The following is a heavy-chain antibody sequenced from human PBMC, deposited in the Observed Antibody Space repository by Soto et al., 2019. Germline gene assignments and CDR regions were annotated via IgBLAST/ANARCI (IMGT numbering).Heavy chain of an antibody. J-gene: IGHJ5*02. CDR1: GGTFSSYT. CDR3: ARETLGFLEWNNWFDP. D-gene: IGHD3-3*01. V-gene: IGHV1-69*04. Sequence: SVKVSCKASGGTFSSYTISWVRQAPGRGLEWMGRIIPILGIANYAQKFQGRVTITADKSTSTAYMELSSLRSEDTAVYYCARETLGFLEWNNWFDPWGQGTLVTVSS. CDR2: IIPILGIA.